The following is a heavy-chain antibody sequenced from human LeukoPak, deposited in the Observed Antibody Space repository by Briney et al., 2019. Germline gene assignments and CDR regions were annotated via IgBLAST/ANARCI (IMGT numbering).Heavy chain of an antibody. CDR2: ISGSGDST. CDR1: GFTFSSYA. D-gene: IGHD2-8*01. J-gene: IGHJ4*02. CDR3: ARDLSYNGGNTLGYFDS. Sequence: GGSLRLSCAASGFTFSSYAMNWVRQAPGKGLEWVSVISGSGDSTYYTDSVKGRFTISRDNSKSTLYLQMNSLRAEDTAVYYCARDLSYNGGNTLGYFDSWGQGALVTVSS. V-gene: IGHV3-23*01.